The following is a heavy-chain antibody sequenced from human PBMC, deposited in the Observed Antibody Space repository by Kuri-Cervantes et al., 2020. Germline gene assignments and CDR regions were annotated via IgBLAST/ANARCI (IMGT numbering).Heavy chain of an antibody. CDR2: VSAYNGDT. Sequence: ASVKVSCKASGYTSNSYSITWVRQAPGQGLEWMGWVSAYNGDTKYVESLQGRVPMTRDTSTNTAYMELRRLRSDDTAVYYCAGSMTTAPDLGYWGQGTLVTVSS. D-gene: IGHD3-16*01. V-gene: IGHV1-18*01. CDR1: GYTSNSYS. CDR3: AGSMTTAPDLGY. J-gene: IGHJ4*02.